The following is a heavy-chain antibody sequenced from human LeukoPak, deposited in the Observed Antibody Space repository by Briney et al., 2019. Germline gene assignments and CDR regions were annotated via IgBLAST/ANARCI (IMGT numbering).Heavy chain of an antibody. V-gene: IGHV3-23*01. CDR2: VRGNAGTT. CDR3: ARDENWYFDY. CDR1: GFVFSNYG. D-gene: IGHD1-1*01. Sequence: PGGSLRLSCAASGFVFSNYGRSWVRQAPGKGLEWVSAVRGNAGTTHYADSVKGRFTIFRDSSKNMLYLQMNSLRAEDTAVYYCARDENWYFDYWGQGTLVTVSS. J-gene: IGHJ4*02.